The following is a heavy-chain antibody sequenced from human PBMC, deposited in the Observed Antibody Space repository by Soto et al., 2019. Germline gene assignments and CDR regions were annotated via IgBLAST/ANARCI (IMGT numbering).Heavy chain of an antibody. Sequence: SVKVSCKASGGTFSSYGISWVRQAPGQGLEWMGGIIPIFGRANYAQKFQGRVTITADEFTSTAYMELSSLKASDTAMYYCARERGRAGKRYFDFGGFYYYYYGMDVWCQGTTVTVSS. V-gene: IGHV1-69*13. J-gene: IGHJ6*02. CDR2: IIPIFGRA. CDR1: GGTFSSYG. CDR3: ARERGRAGKRYFDFGGFYYYYYGMDV. D-gene: IGHD3-9*01.